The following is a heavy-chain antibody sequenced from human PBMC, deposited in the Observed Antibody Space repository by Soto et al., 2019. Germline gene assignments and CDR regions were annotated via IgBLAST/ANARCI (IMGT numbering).Heavy chain of an antibody. V-gene: IGHV1-18*01. Sequence: QVQLVQSGAEVKKPGASVKVSCKTSGYTFSTYPFIWVRQAPGQGHEWVGWISTYNGKTNYGQKFQGRVTITTDTSTSTAYMDRRDLRSTDTAVYYCARDRVEGALGSFDQWGQGTLVTVSS. CDR3: ARDRVEGALGSFDQ. CDR2: ISTYNGKT. J-gene: IGHJ4*02. D-gene: IGHD3-10*01. CDR1: GYTFSTYP.